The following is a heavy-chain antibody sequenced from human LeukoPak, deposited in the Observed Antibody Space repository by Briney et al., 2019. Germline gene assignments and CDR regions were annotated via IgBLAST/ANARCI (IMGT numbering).Heavy chain of an antibody. D-gene: IGHD6-19*01. Sequence: ASVKVSCKASGYTFTRYYIHWVRQAPGKGLEWMGGFDPEDGETIYAQKFQGRVTMTEDTSTDTAYMELSSLRSEDTAVYYCATSRIGAVAGSSLGYWGQGTLVTVSS. CDR2: FDPEDGET. J-gene: IGHJ4*02. CDR3: ATSRIGAVAGSSLGY. CDR1: GYTFTRYY. V-gene: IGHV1-24*01.